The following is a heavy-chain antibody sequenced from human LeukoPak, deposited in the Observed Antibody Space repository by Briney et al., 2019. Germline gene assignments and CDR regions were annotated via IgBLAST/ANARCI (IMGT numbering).Heavy chain of an antibody. J-gene: IGHJ4*02. CDR2: ISDIGSI. CDR1: GGSISSYY. V-gene: IGHV4-59*08. Sequence: SETLSLTCTVSGGSISSYYWSWIRQPPEKGLEWIAYISDIGSINYNPSPKSRVTISLDTSKNQFSLKLSSVTAADTAVYYCAGHHPRNTVDFWGQGTLVTVSS. CDR3: AGHHPRNTVDF. D-gene: IGHD2-8*02.